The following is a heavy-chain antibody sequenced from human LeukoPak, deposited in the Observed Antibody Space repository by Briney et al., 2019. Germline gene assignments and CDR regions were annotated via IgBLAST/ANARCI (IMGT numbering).Heavy chain of an antibody. CDR2: INHSGST. CDR3: AGLRTFDY. CDR1: GGSFSGYY. Sequence: KPSETLSLTCAVYGGSFSGYYWSWIRQPPGKGLEWIGEINHSGSTNYNPSLKSRVTISVDTSKNQFSLKLSSVTAADTAVYYCAGLRTFDYLGQGTLVTVSS. D-gene: IGHD1-7*01. V-gene: IGHV4-34*01. J-gene: IGHJ4*02.